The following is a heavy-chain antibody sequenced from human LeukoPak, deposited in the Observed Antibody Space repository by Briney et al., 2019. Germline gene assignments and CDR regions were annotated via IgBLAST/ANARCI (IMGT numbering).Heavy chain of an antibody. Sequence: GGSLRLSCAASGFTFSSYAMSWVRRAPGKGLEWVSGISGSGGSTYYADSVKGRFTISRDNSKNTLYLQMSSLRAEDTAVYYCAKDPRTYGDYSGYFDYWGQGTLVTVSS. V-gene: IGHV3-23*01. CDR2: ISGSGGST. J-gene: IGHJ4*02. CDR1: GFTFSSYA. D-gene: IGHD4-17*01. CDR3: AKDPRTYGDYSGYFDY.